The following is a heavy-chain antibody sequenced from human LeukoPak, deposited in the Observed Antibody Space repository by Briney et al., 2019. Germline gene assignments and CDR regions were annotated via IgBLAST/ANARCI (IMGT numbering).Heavy chain of an antibody. J-gene: IGHJ4*02. CDR1: GYSFTSYW. Sequence: GESLKISRKGSGYSFTSYWIAWVRQMPGKGLEWMGIIYPGDSDTRYSPSFQGQVTISADKSISTAYLQWSSLKASDTAMYYCARQDYYGSGSYYAPSYYWGQGTLVTVSS. V-gene: IGHV5-51*01. D-gene: IGHD3-10*01. CDR2: IYPGDSDT. CDR3: ARQDYYGSGSYYAPSYY.